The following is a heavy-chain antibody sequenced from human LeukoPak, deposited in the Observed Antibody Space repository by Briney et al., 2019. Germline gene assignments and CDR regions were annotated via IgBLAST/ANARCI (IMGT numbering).Heavy chain of an antibody. CDR1: GYTFTGYY. Sequence: ASVKVSCKASGYTFTGYYMHWVRQAPGQGLEWMGWINPNSGGTNYAQKFQGRVTMTRDTSISTAYMELSRLRSDDTAVYYCASEWELLRDGLVLGYWGQGTLVTVSS. D-gene: IGHD1-26*01. CDR2: INPNSGGT. CDR3: ASEWELLRDGLVLGY. J-gene: IGHJ4*02. V-gene: IGHV1-2*02.